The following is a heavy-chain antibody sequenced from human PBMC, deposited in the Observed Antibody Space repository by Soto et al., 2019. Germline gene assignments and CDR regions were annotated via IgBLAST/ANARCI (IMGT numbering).Heavy chain of an antibody. CDR1: GFTVSSNA. CDR2: IHSGGST. CDR3: ARGVAPGTSAPDY. D-gene: IGHD6-13*01. J-gene: IGHJ4*02. Sequence: EVQLVESGGGLVQPGGSLRLSCAASGFTVSSNAMSWVRQAPGKGLEWVSVIHSGGSTYYADSVQGRFTISRDNSKNTLFFQMNGLRAEDTALYYCARGVAPGTSAPDYWGQGTLVIVSS. V-gene: IGHV3-66*01.